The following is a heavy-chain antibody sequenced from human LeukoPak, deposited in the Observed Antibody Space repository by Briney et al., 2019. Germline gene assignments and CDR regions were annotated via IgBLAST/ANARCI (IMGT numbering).Heavy chain of an antibody. CDR3: ARVLMNYYDSSGYSPRFDY. CDR2: IIPIFGTA. D-gene: IGHD3-22*01. J-gene: IGHJ4*02. Sequence: ASVKVSCKASGGTFSSYAISWVRQAPGQGLEWMGGIIPIFGTANYAQKFQGRVTITTDESTSTAYMELSSLRSEDTAGYYCARVLMNYYDSSGYSPRFDYWGQGTLVTVSS. V-gene: IGHV1-69*05. CDR1: GGTFSSYA.